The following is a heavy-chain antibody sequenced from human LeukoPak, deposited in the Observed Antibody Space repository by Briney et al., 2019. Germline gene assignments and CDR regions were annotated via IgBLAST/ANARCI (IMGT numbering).Heavy chain of an antibody. J-gene: IGHJ4*02. V-gene: IGHV3-23*01. D-gene: IGHD3-10*01. CDR1: GITLSNYG. Sequence: PGGSLRLSCAVSGITLSNYGMSWVRQAPGKGLEWVAGISGSGGSTNYADSVKGRFTISSDSPKNTLYLQMNSVRAEDTAVYFCAKRGVVIRVVLVGFHKEAYYFDSWGQGALVTVSS. CDR2: ISGSGGST. CDR3: AKRGVVIRVVLVGFHKEAYYFDS.